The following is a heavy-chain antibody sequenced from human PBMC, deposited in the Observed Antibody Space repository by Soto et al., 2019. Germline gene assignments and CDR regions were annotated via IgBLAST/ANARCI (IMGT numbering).Heavy chain of an antibody. J-gene: IGHJ3*02. V-gene: IGHV3-7*01. CDR3: AVKYYGSGSYSGAFDI. Sequence: GGSLRLSCAASGFTFSSYWMSWVRQAPGKGLEWVANIKQDGSNKYYADSVKGRFTISRDNSKNTLYLQMNSLRAEDTAVYYCAVKYYGSGSYSGAFDIWGQGTMVTVSS. CDR1: GFTFSSYW. CDR2: IKQDGSNK. D-gene: IGHD3-10*01.